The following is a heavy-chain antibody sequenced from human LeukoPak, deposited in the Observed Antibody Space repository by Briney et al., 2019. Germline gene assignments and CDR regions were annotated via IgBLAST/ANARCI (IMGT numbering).Heavy chain of an antibody. CDR2: IYTSGST. V-gene: IGHV4-61*02. Sequence: SETLSLTCTVSGGSISSGSYYWSWIRQPAGKGLEWIGRIYTSGSTNYNPSLKSRVTISVDTSKNQFSLKLSSVTAADTAVYYCARVGSGVFDYWGQGTLVTVSS. CDR1: GGSISSGSYY. D-gene: IGHD3-10*01. CDR3: ARVGSGVFDY. J-gene: IGHJ4*02.